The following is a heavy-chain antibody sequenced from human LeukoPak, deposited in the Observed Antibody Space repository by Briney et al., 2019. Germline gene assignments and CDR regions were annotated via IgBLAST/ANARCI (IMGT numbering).Heavy chain of an antibody. Sequence: ASVKVSCKGSGYTLSNHAFSWVRQAPGQGLEWMGWISADNGNTNHAQKFQGRVSLTTDTSTSTAYMELRSLRSDDTAVYYCARECYVDSYYYYGMDVWGQGTTVTVSS. CDR3: ARECYVDSYYYYGMDV. D-gene: IGHD2-2*01. CDR2: ISADNGNT. J-gene: IGHJ6*02. CDR1: GYTLSNHA. V-gene: IGHV1-18*04.